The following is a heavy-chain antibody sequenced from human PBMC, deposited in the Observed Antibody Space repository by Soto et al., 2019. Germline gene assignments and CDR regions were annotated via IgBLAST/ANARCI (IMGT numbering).Heavy chain of an antibody. CDR2: IYWDDDK. V-gene: IGHV2-5*02. J-gene: IGHJ5*02. CDR1: GFSLSTSGVG. D-gene: IGHD2-15*01. CDR3: ARGVVGAAIYTPANWFDP. Sequence: SGPTLVNPTQTLTLTCTFSGFSLSTSGVGVGWIRQPPGKALERLALIYWDDDKRYSPSLKSRLTITKDTSKNQVVLTMANMDPVDKATYYCARGVVGAAIYTPANWFDPWGQGNLVTVSS.